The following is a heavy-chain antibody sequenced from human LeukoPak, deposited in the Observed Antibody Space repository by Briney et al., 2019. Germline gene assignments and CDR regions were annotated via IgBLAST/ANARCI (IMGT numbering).Heavy chain of an antibody. D-gene: IGHD2-15*01. CDR1: GYTLTTFG. CDR2: ISTYNGNT. CDR3: ARVGADCSDGNCY. J-gene: IGHJ4*02. Sequence: GASVKVSCKASGYTLTTFGITWVRQAPGQGLEWMGWISTYNGNTNYAQNLQGRVTMTTDTSTSTAYMELRSLTSDDTAVYYCARVGADCSDGNCYWGQGTLVTVPS. V-gene: IGHV1-18*01.